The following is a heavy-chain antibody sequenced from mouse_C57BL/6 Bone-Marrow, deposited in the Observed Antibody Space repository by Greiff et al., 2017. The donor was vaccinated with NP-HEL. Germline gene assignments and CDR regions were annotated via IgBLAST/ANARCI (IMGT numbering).Heavy chain of an antibody. CDR2: IYPRSGNT. D-gene: IGHD1-1*01. V-gene: IGHV1-81*01. J-gene: IGHJ1*03. Sequence: QVQLQQSGAELARPGASVKLSCKASGYTFTSYGISWVKQRTGQGLEWIGEIYPRSGNTYYNEKFKGKATLTADKSSSTAYMELRSLTSEDSAVYFCARYGSSYNDWYFDVWGTGTTVTVSS. CDR1: GYTFTSYG. CDR3: ARYGSSYNDWYFDV.